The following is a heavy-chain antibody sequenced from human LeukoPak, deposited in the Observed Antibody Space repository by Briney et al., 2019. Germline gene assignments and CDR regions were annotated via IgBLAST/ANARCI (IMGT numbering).Heavy chain of an antibody. Sequence: SETLSLTCTVSGYSISSGYYWGWIRQPPGKGLEWIGSIYHSGSTYYNPSLKSRVTISVDTSKNQFSLKLSSVTAADTAVYYCARHYYDSSGRVIDAFDIWGQGTMVTVSS. CDR3: ARHYYDSSGRVIDAFDI. D-gene: IGHD3-22*01. CDR1: GYSISSGYY. V-gene: IGHV4-38-2*02. J-gene: IGHJ3*02. CDR2: IYHSGST.